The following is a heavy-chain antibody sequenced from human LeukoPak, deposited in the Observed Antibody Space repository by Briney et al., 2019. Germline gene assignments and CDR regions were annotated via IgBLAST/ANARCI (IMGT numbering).Heavy chain of an antibody. D-gene: IGHD2-21*02. Sequence: GGSLRLPCAASGFTFSDYYMSWIRQAPGKGLEWVSYISSSSSYTNYADSVKGRFTISRDNAKNSLYLQMNSLRAEDTAVYYCARGTYCGGDCPSPTNWYFDLWGRGTLVTVSS. CDR2: ISSSSSYT. CDR3: ARGTYCGGDCPSPTNWYFDL. J-gene: IGHJ2*01. V-gene: IGHV3-11*06. CDR1: GFTFSDYY.